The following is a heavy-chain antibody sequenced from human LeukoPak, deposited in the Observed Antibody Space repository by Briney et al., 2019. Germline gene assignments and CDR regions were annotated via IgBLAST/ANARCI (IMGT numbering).Heavy chain of an antibody. D-gene: IGHD6-13*01. CDR1: GYTFTNYG. Sequence: ASVKVSCKASGYTFTNYGISWVRQAPGQGLEWMGWISAYNGNTNYAQKLQGRVTMTTDTSTSTAYMELKSLRSDDTAVYYCARGWGIAAAGHSFDYWGQGTLITVSS. CDR2: ISAYNGNT. V-gene: IGHV1-18*01. CDR3: ARGWGIAAAGHSFDY. J-gene: IGHJ4*02.